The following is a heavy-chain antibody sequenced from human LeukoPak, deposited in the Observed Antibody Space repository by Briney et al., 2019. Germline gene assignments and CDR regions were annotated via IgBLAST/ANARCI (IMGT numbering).Heavy chain of an antibody. V-gene: IGHV4-34*01. J-gene: IGHJ4*02. D-gene: IGHD3-22*01. CDR1: GGSFSDYY. CDR2: INHSGST. CDR3: ARASYSYDINGWVPFDY. Sequence: SETLSLTCAVYGGSFSDYYWSWIRQPPGKGLEWIGEINHSGSTNYNPSFKSRVSISVDTSKNQFSLRLSSVTAADTAVYYCARASYSYDINGWVPFDYWGQGTLVTVSS.